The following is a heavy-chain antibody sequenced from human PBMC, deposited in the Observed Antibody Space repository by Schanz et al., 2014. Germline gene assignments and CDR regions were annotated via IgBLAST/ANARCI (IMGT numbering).Heavy chain of an antibody. CDR1: GGIFSSYA. CDR2: IIPILAIA. V-gene: IGHV1-69*04. CDR3: AREAKWGQWYFDL. J-gene: IGHJ2*01. Sequence: QVQLVQSGAEVKKAGASVKVSCKASGGIFSSYAISWVRQAPGQGLEWMGRIIPILAIANYAQKFQGRVTITAGNSTTAAYMELSSLRSEDTAVYCCAREAKWGQWYFDLWGRGSLVTVSS. D-gene: IGHD1-26*01.